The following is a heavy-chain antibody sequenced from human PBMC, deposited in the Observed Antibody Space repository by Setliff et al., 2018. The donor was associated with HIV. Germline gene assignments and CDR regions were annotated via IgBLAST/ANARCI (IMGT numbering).Heavy chain of an antibody. CDR3: ARGWEGGMDY. Sequence: ASVTVSCKASGYTFTRYFMHCVRQAPGQGLEWLGMIKPSGGSTWYAQKFQGRVTMTGDTSTNTLYMELSRLRAEDTAVYYCARGWEGGMDYWGQGTLVTVSS. CDR2: IKPSGGST. CDR1: GYTFTRYF. V-gene: IGHV1-46*01. D-gene: IGHD1-26*01. J-gene: IGHJ4*02.